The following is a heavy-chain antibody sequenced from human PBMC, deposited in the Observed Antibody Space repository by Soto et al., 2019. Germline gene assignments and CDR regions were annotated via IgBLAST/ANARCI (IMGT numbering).Heavy chain of an antibody. CDR2: IIPILGIA. V-gene: IGHV1-69*02. CDR1: GGTFSSYT. CDR3: ARAALGVVVVAATGFDDAFDI. J-gene: IGHJ3*02. D-gene: IGHD2-15*01. Sequence: ASVKVSCKASGGTFSSYTISWVRQAPGQGLEWMGRIIPILGIANYAQKFQGRVTITADKSTSTAYMELSSLRSEDTAVYYCARAALGVVVVAATGFDDAFDIWGQGTMVTVSS.